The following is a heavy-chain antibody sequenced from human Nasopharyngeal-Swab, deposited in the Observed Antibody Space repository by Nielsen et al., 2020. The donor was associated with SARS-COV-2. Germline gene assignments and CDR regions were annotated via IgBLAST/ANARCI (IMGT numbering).Heavy chain of an antibody. CDR3: ARDPYYYDSSGYYDY. CDR1: GFTFSSYS. D-gene: IGHD3-22*01. V-gene: IGHV3-48*04. J-gene: IGHJ4*02. Sequence: GGSLRLSCAASGFTFSSYSMNWVRQAPGKGLEWVSYISSSGSTIYYADSVKGRFTISRDNAKNSLYLQMNSLRAEDTAVYYCARDPYYYDSSGYYDYWGQGTLVTVSS. CDR2: ISSSGSTI.